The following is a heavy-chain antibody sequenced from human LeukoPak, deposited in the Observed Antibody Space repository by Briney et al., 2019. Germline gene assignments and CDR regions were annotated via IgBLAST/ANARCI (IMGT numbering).Heavy chain of an antibody. Sequence: GGSLRLSCAASGFTFSSYSMNWVREAPGKGLEWVSYISSSSSTIYYADSVKGRFTISRDNAKNSLYLQMNSLRAEDTAVYYCARDIYYDSSGYYGSVYWGQGTLVTVSS. CDR1: GFTFSSYS. CDR3: ARDIYYDSSGYYGSVY. V-gene: IGHV3-48*04. CDR2: ISSSSSTI. J-gene: IGHJ4*02. D-gene: IGHD3-22*01.